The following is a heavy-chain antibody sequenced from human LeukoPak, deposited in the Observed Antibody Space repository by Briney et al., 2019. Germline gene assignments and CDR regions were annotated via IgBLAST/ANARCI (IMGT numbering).Heavy chain of an antibody. V-gene: IGHV3-23*01. D-gene: IGHD2-21*02. CDR2: ISGSGGST. Sequence: PGGSLRLSCAASGFTFSSYAMSWVRQAPGKGLEWVSAISGSGGSTYYADSVKGRFTISRDNSKNTLYLQMNSLRAEDTAVYYCAKEGAYCGGDCSRVMFDYWGQGTLVTVSS. J-gene: IGHJ4*02. CDR1: GFTFSSYA. CDR3: AKEGAYCGGDCSRVMFDY.